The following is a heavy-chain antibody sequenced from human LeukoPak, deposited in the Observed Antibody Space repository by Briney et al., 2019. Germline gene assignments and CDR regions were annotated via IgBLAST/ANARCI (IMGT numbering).Heavy chain of an antibody. CDR3: ARGGRDGYDFDY. V-gene: IGHV3-48*03. Sequence: GGSLRLSCAASGFTFSSYEMNWVRQAPGKGLEWVSYISSSGSTISYADSVKGRFTISRDNAKNSLYLQMNSLRAEDTAVYYCARGGRDGYDFDYWGQGTLVTVSS. CDR1: GFTFSSYE. D-gene: IGHD5-12*01. J-gene: IGHJ4*02. CDR2: ISSSGSTI.